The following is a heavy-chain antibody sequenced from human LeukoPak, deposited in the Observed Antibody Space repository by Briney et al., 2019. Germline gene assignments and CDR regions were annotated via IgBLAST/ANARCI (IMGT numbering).Heavy chain of an antibody. D-gene: IGHD2-2*01. CDR2: IYTSGST. CDR1: GGSISSYY. J-gene: IGHJ6*02. CDR3: ARRTYCSSTSCYYYYYGMDV. Sequence: SETLSLTCTVSGGSISSYYWIWIRHPAGKGLEWIGRIYTSGSTNYSSSLKSRVTMSVDTSKNQFSLKLSSVTAADTAVYYCARRTYCSSTSCYYYYYGMDVWGQGTTVTVSS. V-gene: IGHV4-4*07.